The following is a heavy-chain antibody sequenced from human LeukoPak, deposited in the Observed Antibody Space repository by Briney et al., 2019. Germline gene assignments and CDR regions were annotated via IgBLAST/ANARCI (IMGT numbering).Heavy chain of an antibody. CDR1: GGSISDYY. J-gene: IGHJ6*03. CDR2: IRNRGST. V-gene: IGHV4-59*01. CDR3: ARSAPYYDFWTGYYDALYYMDV. D-gene: IGHD3-3*01. Sequence: PSETLSLTCTVSGGSISDYYWSWIRQPPGKGLESIGYIRNRGSTNYNPSLKSRVTISVDTSKNQFSLKLRSVTAADTAVYYCARSAPYYDFWTGYYDALYYMDVWGKGTTVTVSS.